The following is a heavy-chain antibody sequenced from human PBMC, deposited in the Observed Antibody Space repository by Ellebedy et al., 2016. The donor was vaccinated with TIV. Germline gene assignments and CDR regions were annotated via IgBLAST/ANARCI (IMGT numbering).Heavy chain of an antibody. CDR1: GGSFSGYY. CDR3: ARDRYCSGGSCYGGVYFDY. J-gene: IGHJ4*02. V-gene: IGHV4-34*01. Sequence: SETLSLXCAVYGGSFSGYYWSWIRQPPGKGLEWIGEINHSGSTNYNPSLKSRVTISVDTSKNQFSLQLNSVTPEDTAVYYCARDRYCSGGSCYGGVYFDYWGQGTLVTVSS. CDR2: INHSGST. D-gene: IGHD2-15*01.